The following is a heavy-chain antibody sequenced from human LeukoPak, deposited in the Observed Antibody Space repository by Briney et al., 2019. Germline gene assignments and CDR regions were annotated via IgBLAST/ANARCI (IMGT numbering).Heavy chain of an antibody. D-gene: IGHD5-18*01. CDR1: GYTFTSYS. V-gene: IGHV1-46*01. J-gene: IGHJ4*02. CDR3: AREGGDTPMVKFDS. CDR2: INPSGGTT. Sequence: ASVKVSCKASGYTFTSYSIHWVRQAPGQGLEWMGIINPSGGTTTYAQKFQGRVTMTRDMSTSTVYMELSSLRSEDTGVYYCAREGGDTPMVKFDSWGQGTLVTVSS.